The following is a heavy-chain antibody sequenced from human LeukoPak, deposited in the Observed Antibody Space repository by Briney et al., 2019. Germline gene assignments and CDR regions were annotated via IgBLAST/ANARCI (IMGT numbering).Heavy chain of an antibody. CDR2: IYHSGNT. Sequence: PSETLSLTCAVSGASISSGGYSWNWIRLPPGKGLEWIANIYHSGNTYHNPSLRSRVTISVDTSKSQFSLMLSSVTAADTALYYCARKKDYGDYVDYWGQGTLVTVSS. D-gene: IGHD4-17*01. V-gene: IGHV4-30-2*01. J-gene: IGHJ4*02. CDR3: ARKKDYGDYVDY. CDR1: GASISSGGYS.